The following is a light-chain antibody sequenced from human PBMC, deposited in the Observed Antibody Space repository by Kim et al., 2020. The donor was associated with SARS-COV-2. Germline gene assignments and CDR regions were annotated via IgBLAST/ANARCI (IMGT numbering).Light chain of an antibody. V-gene: IGLV3-25*03. Sequence: VSPGQTARITCSGDALPKQYAYWYQPKPGQAPVLVIYKDSERPSGIPERFSGSSSRTTVTLTISGVQAEDEADYYCQSADSSGTVVFGGGTQLTVL. CDR3: QSADSSGTVV. J-gene: IGLJ2*01. CDR2: KDS. CDR1: ALPKQY.